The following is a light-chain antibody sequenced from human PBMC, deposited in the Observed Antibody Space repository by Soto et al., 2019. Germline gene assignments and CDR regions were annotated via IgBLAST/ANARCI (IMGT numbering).Light chain of an antibody. Sequence: IALTQSPGTLSLSPGERATLSCRASQSVRSSYLAWYQQRPGQAPRLLIYGASSRANGISDRFSGSGSGTDFTHTISRLEPEDFAVYYCQQYGSSPWTFGQGTKVEIK. CDR2: GAS. CDR1: QSVRSSY. CDR3: QQYGSSPWT. V-gene: IGKV3-20*01. J-gene: IGKJ1*01.